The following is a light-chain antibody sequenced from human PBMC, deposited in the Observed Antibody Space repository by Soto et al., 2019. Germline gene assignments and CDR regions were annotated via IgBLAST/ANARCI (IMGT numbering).Light chain of an antibody. Sequence: EIVLTQSPATLSLSPGERGTISCRASQSVSIYLAWYQQKPGQAPRLLIYDASNRVIGIPARFSGSGSGTDFSLTISSLETEDFAVYYCQQRSSWPLTFGGGTKVEIK. V-gene: IGKV3-11*01. CDR1: QSVSIY. CDR2: DAS. CDR3: QQRSSWPLT. J-gene: IGKJ4*01.